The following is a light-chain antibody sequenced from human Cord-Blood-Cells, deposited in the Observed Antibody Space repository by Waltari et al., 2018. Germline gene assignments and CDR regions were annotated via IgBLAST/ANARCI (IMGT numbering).Light chain of an antibody. CDR1: QSVSSY. CDR3: QQRSNWPPT. Sequence: IVLTQSRATLSWSPGERASLACRASQSVSSYLAWYQQKPGQAPRLLSYDAYNRATGLPARFSGNGSGTGFTLTIISLEPEDYAVYDCQQRSNWPPTFGQGTKVEI. CDR2: DAY. V-gene: IGKV3-11*01. J-gene: IGKJ1*01.